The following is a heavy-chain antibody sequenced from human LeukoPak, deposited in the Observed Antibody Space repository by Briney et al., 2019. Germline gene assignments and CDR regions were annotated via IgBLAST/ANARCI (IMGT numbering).Heavy chain of an antibody. CDR2: ISAYNGNT. V-gene: IGHV1-18*01. Sequence: GASVKVSCKASGYTFTSYGISWVRQAPGQGLEWMGWISAYNGNTNYAQKLQGRVTMTTDTSTSTASMELRSLRSDDTAVYYCARDQVRRGRDGYNLHYWGQGTLVTVSS. CDR1: GYTFTSYG. D-gene: IGHD5-24*01. CDR3: ARDQVRRGRDGYNLHY. J-gene: IGHJ4*02.